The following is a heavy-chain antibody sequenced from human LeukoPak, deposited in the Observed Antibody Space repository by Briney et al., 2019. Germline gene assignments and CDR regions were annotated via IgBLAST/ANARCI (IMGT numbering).Heavy chain of an antibody. D-gene: IGHD1-26*01. CDR1: GFTFDDYA. Sequence: PGGSLRLSFAASGFTFDDYARHWVRQAPGKGLEWVSGISWNSGSIGYADSVKGRFTISRDNAKNSLYLQMNSLRAEDTALYYCAKDASSGSYSNINFDYWGQGTLVTVSS. J-gene: IGHJ4*02. V-gene: IGHV3-9*01. CDR2: ISWNSGSI. CDR3: AKDASSGSYSNINFDY.